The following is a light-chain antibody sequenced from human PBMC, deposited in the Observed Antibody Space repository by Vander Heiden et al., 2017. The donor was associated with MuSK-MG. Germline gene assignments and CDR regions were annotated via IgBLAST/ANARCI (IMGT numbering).Light chain of an antibody. CDR1: RGISSF. V-gene: IGKV1-9*01. J-gene: IGKJ4*01. CDR2: AAS. Sequence: DIQLTQSPSFLSASVGDRVTITCRASRGISSFLAWYQQKPGKAPKLLIYAASTLQSGVPSRFSGSGSGTEFTLTISSLQPEDFATYYCQQVNSYPLTFGGGTKVEIK. CDR3: QQVNSYPLT.